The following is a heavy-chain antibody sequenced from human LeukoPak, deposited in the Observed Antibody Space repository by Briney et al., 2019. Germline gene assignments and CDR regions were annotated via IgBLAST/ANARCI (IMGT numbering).Heavy chain of an antibody. CDR2: IKKDGNEA. J-gene: IGHJ4*02. V-gene: IGHV3-7*01. Sequence: QAGGSLRLSCAGSGFTFSSYWMNWVRQAPGKGLEWVAIIKKDGNEAFYVDSVKGRFTISRDNVENSLYLQMNSLRVEDTAVYYCMGGHGWLPENWGQGTLVTFSS. CDR1: GFTFSSYW. CDR3: MGGHGWLPEN. D-gene: IGHD3-22*01.